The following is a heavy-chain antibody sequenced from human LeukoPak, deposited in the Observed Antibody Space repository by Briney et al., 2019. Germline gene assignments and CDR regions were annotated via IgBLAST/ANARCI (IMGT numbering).Heavy chain of an antibody. V-gene: IGHV4-61*01. Sequence: SETLSLTCTVSGGSVSSGTYYWSWIRQPPGKGLEWIGYIYYSGSTNYNPSPKSRVTISVDTSKNQFSLKLSSVAAADTAVYYCARVYYDFWSGYYTEEYYFDYWGQGTLVTVSS. CDR1: GGSVSSGTYY. CDR2: IYYSGST. J-gene: IGHJ4*02. D-gene: IGHD3-3*01. CDR3: ARVYYDFWSGYYTEEYYFDY.